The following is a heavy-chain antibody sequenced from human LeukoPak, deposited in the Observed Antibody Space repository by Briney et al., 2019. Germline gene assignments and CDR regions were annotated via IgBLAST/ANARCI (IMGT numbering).Heavy chain of an antibody. Sequence: GGSLRLSCAASGFTFSNAYMTWVRQAPGKGLEWVGRIKSKTDGGTTDYAAPVKGRFLISRDDSKNTLCLQMNSLKTEDTAVYYCTTGPFYFGSGTYFSDCWGQGTLVTVSS. CDR1: GFTFSNAY. V-gene: IGHV3-15*01. D-gene: IGHD3-10*01. CDR2: IKSKTDGGTT. CDR3: TTGPFYFGSGTYFSDC. J-gene: IGHJ4*02.